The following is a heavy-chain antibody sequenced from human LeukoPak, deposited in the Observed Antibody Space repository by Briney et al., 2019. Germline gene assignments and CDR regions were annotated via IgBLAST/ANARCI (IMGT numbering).Heavy chain of an antibody. CDR2: INSDGSST. D-gene: IGHD3-22*01. J-gene: IGHJ4*02. V-gene: IGHV3-74*01. CDR3: ARDPLDSTGYGY. Sequence: GGSLRLSCAASGFTFSSYWMHWVRQAPGKGLVWVSRINSDGSSTSYADSVKGRFTISRDNAKNSLYLQMNSLRVEDTAVYYCARDPLDSTGYGYWGQGTLVTVSS. CDR1: GFTFSSYW.